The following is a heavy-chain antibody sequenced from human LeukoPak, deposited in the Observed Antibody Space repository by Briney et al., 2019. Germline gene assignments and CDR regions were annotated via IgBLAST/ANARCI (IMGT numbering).Heavy chain of an antibody. CDR1: GFTFNTYS. CDR2: ISSSSSYI. J-gene: IGHJ4*02. CDR3: ARVAVAAAGTDY. V-gene: IGHV3-21*01. Sequence: GGSPRLSCAASGFTFNTYSMNWVRQAPGKGLEWVSSISSSSSYIYYADSVKGRFTISRDNAKNSLFLQMNSLRAEDTAVYYCARVAVAAAGTDYWGQGTLVTVSS. D-gene: IGHD6-13*01.